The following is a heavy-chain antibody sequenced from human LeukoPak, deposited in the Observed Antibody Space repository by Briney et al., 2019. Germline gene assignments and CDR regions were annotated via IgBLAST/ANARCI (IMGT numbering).Heavy chain of an antibody. Sequence: SETLTLTCSIYGGSFSGYSWSWIRQPPGKGLEWIGEINHSGNTNYNPSLKSRLTISVDTSMNQFSLKLSSVTAADTAVYYCARGGLGAFDYWGQGTLVTVSS. CDR1: GGSFSGYS. CDR3: ARGGLGAFDY. CDR2: INHSGNT. D-gene: IGHD3-16*01. V-gene: IGHV4-34*01. J-gene: IGHJ4*02.